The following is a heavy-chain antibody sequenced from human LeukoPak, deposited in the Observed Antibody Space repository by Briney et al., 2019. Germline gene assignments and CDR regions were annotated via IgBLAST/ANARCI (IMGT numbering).Heavy chain of an antibody. CDR2: IYAGDSDP. CDR1: GSRFTSYW. D-gene: IGHD2-15*01. J-gene: IGHJ3*01. Sequence: GESLQISFKGSGSRFTSYWIGWVRPMPGKGLEWMGTIYAGDSDPTYSPSLQGQVTISADKSISTAYLQWSSLKASDTAMYYCARQVVMVIGATLESSARAFDVWGQGTMVTVSS. V-gene: IGHV5-51*01. CDR3: ARQVVMVIGATLESSARAFDV.